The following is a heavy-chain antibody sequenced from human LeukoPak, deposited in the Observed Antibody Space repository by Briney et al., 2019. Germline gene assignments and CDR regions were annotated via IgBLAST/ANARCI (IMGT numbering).Heavy chain of an antibody. CDR1: GGSISSGDYY. CDR3: ARDPRARGVREKYDY. D-gene: IGHD3-10*01. V-gene: IGHV4-30-4*01. CDR2: IYYSGST. Sequence: SETLSLTCTVSGGSISSGDYYWSWIRQPPGKGLEWIGYIYYSGSTYYNPSLKSRVTISVDTSKNQFSLKLSSVTAADTAVYYCARDPRARGVREKYDYWGQGTLVTVSS. J-gene: IGHJ4*02.